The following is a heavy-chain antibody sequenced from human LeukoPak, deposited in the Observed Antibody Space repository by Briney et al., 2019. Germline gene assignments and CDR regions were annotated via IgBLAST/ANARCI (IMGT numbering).Heavy chain of an antibody. J-gene: IGHJ5*02. CDR1: GGSISSYY. CDR2: IYYSGST. CDR3: ASNPGRGSPSLLTWFAP. Sequence: SETLSLTCTVSGGSISSYYWSWIRQPPGKGLEWIGYIYYSGSTNYNPSLKSRVTISVDTYKNQFSLKLSSVTAAFTAVYYCASNPGRGSPSLLTWFAPWAREPWSPSPQ. D-gene: IGHD3-16*01. V-gene: IGHV4-59*08.